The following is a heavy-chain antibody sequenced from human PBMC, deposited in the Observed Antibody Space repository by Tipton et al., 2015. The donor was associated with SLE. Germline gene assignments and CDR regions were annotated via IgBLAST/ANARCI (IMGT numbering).Heavy chain of an antibody. CDR1: GFTFSSYA. V-gene: IGHV3-23*01. CDR2: ISGTGYST. D-gene: IGHD6-19*01. J-gene: IGHJ3*02. CDR3: AREVAGTMEAFDI. Sequence: SLRLSCAASGFTFSSYAMSWVRQAPGKGLEWVSSISGTGYSTCYTDSVKGRFTISRDNSKNTLYLQMNSLRAEGTAVYYCAREVAGTMEAFDIWGQGTMVTVSS.